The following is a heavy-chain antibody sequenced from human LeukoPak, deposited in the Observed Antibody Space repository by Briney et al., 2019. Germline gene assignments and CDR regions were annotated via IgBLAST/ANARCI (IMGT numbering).Heavy chain of an antibody. D-gene: IGHD4-17*01. V-gene: IGHV1-18*01. Sequence: ASVKVSCKASGYTFTSYGISWVRQAPGQGLEWMGWISAYNGNTNYAQKPQGRVTMTTDTSTSTAYMELRSLRSDDTAVYYCARDPYDYGDINWFDPWGQGTLVTVSS. CDR1: GYTFTSYG. CDR2: ISAYNGNT. CDR3: ARDPYDYGDINWFDP. J-gene: IGHJ5*02.